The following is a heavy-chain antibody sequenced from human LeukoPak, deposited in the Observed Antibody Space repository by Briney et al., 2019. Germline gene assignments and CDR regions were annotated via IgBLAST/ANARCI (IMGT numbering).Heavy chain of an antibody. J-gene: IGHJ4*02. Sequence: GGSLRLSCAASGFTFDDYAMHWVRQAPGKGLEWVSGISWNSGSIGYADSVKGRFTISRDNSKNTLYLQMNSLRAEDTAVYYCAKGFYGSSIGYFDYWGQGTLVTVSS. CDR1: GFTFDDYA. CDR3: AKGFYGSSIGYFDY. CDR2: ISWNSGSI. D-gene: IGHD3-10*01. V-gene: IGHV3-9*01.